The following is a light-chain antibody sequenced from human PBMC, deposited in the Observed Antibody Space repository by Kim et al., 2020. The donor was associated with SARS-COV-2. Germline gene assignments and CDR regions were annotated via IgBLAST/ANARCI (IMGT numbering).Light chain of an antibody. CDR3: QQSYSTPRT. CDR2: AAS. Sequence: DIQMTQSPSSLSASVGDRVIITCRASQSISSYLNWYQQKPEKAPKVLIYAASSLQSGVPSRFSGSGSGTDFTLTISSLQPEDFATYYCQQSYSTPRTFGQGTKVDIK. J-gene: IGKJ1*01. CDR1: QSISSY. V-gene: IGKV1-39*01.